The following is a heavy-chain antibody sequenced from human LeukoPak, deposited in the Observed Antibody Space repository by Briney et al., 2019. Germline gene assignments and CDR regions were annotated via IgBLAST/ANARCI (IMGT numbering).Heavy chain of an antibody. CDR1: GFTFSSYA. J-gene: IGHJ3*02. V-gene: IGHV3-21*01. CDR3: ARDRNWNDAFDS. D-gene: IGHD1-1*01. Sequence: GGSLRLSCAASGFTFSSYAMSWVRQAPGKGLEWVSSISSSSSYIYYADSVKGRFTISRDNAKNSPYLQMNSLRAEDTAVYYCARDRNWNDAFDSWGQGTMVTVSS. CDR2: ISSSSSYI.